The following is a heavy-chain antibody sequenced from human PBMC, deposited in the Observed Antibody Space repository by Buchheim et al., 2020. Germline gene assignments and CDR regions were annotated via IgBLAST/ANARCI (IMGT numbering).Heavy chain of an antibody. Sequence: QLQLQESGPGLVKPSETLSLTCTVSGGSISSSSYHWGWIRQPPGKGLEWIGSIYYSGSTYYKPSLKSRVTISVDTSKNQFSLRLSSVTAADTAVYYCARQGSDILTGYNWFDPWGQGTL. V-gene: IGHV4-39*01. D-gene: IGHD3-9*01. CDR1: GGSISSSSYH. J-gene: IGHJ5*02. CDR3: ARQGSDILTGYNWFDP. CDR2: IYYSGST.